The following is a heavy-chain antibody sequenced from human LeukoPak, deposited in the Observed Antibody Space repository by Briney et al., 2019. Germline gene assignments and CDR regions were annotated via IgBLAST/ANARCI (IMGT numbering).Heavy chain of an antibody. Sequence: GGSLRLSCAASGFTLSSHTMYWVRQAPGRGLVWVARFTSDGNSMTYADFVKGRFTVSRDIAKNTLYLQMNSLRAEDTAVYYCARAQVGTPTDCWGQGTLVTVSS. V-gene: IGHV3-74*01. CDR3: ARAQVGTPTDC. J-gene: IGHJ4*02. D-gene: IGHD1-26*01. CDR2: FTSDGNSM. CDR1: GFTLSSHT.